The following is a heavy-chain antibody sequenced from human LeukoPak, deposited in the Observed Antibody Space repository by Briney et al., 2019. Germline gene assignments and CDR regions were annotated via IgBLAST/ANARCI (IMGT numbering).Heavy chain of an antibody. D-gene: IGHD1-26*01. J-gene: IGHJ4*02. Sequence: PSETLSLTCTVSGGSISSYYWSWIRQPPGKGLEWIGYIYSSGSTNYNPSLKSRVTISVDTSKNQFSLKLSSVTAADTAVYYCARHIRGSYAGGFDYWGQGTLVTVSS. V-gene: IGHV4-59*08. CDR2: IYSSGST. CDR3: ARHIRGSYAGGFDY. CDR1: GGSISSYY.